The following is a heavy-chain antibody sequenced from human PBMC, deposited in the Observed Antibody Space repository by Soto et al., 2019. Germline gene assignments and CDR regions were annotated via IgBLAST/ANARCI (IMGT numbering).Heavy chain of an antibody. V-gene: IGHV4-59*01. D-gene: IGHD3-3*01. Sequence: SETLSLTCTVSGGSISSYYWSWIRQPPGKGLEWIGYIYYSGSTNYNPSLKSRVTISVDTSKNQFSLKLSSVTAADTAVYCCARYLPIFGSYYMDGGGKGTTVTVSS. CDR2: IYYSGST. CDR1: GGSISSYY. CDR3: ARYLPIFGSYYMDG. J-gene: IGHJ6*03.